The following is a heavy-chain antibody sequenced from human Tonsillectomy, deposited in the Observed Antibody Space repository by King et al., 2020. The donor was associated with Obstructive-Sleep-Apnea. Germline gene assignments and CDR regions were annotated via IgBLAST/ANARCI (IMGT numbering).Heavy chain of an antibody. J-gene: IGHJ6*02. CDR1: GGSFSGYY. CDR3: ARGRGLRNLDKYYYYGMDV. CDR2: INHDGST. V-gene: IGHV4-34*01. D-gene: IGHD1-14*01. Sequence: VQLPQWGAGLLKPSETLSLTCSVFGGSFSGYYWSWIRQPPGKGLEWIGQINHDGSTNYNPSLKSRVAISVDTSRTQFSLKLSSVTAADTAVYYCARGRGLRNLDKYYYYGMDVWGQGTTVTVSS.